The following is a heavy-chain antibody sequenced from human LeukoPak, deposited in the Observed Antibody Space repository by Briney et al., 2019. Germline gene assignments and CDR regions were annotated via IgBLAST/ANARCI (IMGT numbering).Heavy chain of an antibody. CDR2: ISGDGGST. CDR3: ARGGIAAAGPGY. D-gene: IGHD6-13*01. J-gene: IGHJ4*02. V-gene: IGHV3-23*01. Sequence: PGGSLRLSCAASGFTFNSFGMNWVRRPPGKGWEGVSAISGDGGSTFYADSVRGRFTISRDNSKNTLYLQMNGLRAEDTAVYYCARGGIAAAGPGYWGQGTLVTVSS. CDR1: GFTFNSFG.